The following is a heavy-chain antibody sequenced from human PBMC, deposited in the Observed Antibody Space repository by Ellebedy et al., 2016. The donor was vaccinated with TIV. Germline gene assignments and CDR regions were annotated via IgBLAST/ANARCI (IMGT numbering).Heavy chain of an antibody. Sequence: GESLKISXAASGFTFSSYAMSWVRQAPGKGLEWVSAISGSGGSTYYADSVKGRFTISRDNSKNTLYLQMNSLRAEDTAVYYCAKGGVRDGDNSDWYLDLWGRGTLVTVSS. J-gene: IGHJ2*01. D-gene: IGHD5-24*01. CDR2: ISGSGGST. V-gene: IGHV3-23*01. CDR3: AKGGVRDGDNSDWYLDL. CDR1: GFTFSSYA.